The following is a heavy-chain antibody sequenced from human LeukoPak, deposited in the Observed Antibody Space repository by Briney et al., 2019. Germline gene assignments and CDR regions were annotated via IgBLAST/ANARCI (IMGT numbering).Heavy chain of an antibody. Sequence: PGGSLRLSCAASGFIFNSYAMTWVRQAPGKGLEWVSVISGSGDSTSYADSVKGRVTVSRDNSKNTLYLQINSLRAEDTAVYYCAKSGFGWWIQPTYYFDYWGQGTLVTVSS. D-gene: IGHD5-18*01. CDR2: ISGSGDST. J-gene: IGHJ4*02. CDR1: GFIFNSYA. V-gene: IGHV3-23*01. CDR3: AKSGFGWWIQPTYYFDY.